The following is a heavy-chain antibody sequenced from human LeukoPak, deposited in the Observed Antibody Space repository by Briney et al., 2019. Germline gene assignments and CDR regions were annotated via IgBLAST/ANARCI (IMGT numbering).Heavy chain of an antibody. CDR2: IYYSGST. D-gene: IGHD4-17*01. CDR1: GGSISSSY. J-gene: IGHJ4*02. V-gene: IGHV4-59*01. CDR3: ARDDYGDFFFDS. Sequence: PSETLSLTCTVSGGSISSSYWSWIRQPPGKGLEWCGNIYYSGSTNYNPSLKSRVTISVDTSKNQFSLRLSSVTAADTAVYYCARDDYGDFFFDSWGQGTLVTVSS.